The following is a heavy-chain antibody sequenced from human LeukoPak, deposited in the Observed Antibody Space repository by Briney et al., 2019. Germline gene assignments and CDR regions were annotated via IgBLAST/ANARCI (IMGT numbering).Heavy chain of an antibody. Sequence: ASVKVSCKASGYTFMNNGISWVRQAPGQGLEWMGWISVNNGDANYAQKVQGRVTMTTDTSTSTAYMELRSLRSDDTAMYYCARVVFCSTTSCSDAFDIWGQGTRVTVSS. CDR3: ARVVFCSTTSCSDAFDI. J-gene: IGHJ3*02. CDR2: ISVNNGDA. V-gene: IGHV1-18*01. CDR1: GYTFMNNG. D-gene: IGHD2-2*01.